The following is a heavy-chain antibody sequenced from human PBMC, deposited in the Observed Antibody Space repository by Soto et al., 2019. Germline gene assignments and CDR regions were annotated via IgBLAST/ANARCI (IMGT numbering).Heavy chain of an antibody. Sequence: ASVKVSCKASGGTFSSYTISWVRQAPGQGLEWMGWINPNSGSTNYAQKLQGRVTMTTDTSTSTAYMELRSLRSDDTAVYYCARNFVWYSSDHFDYWGQGTLVTVSS. CDR2: INPNSGST. CDR1: GGTFSSYT. CDR3: ARNFVWYSSDHFDY. V-gene: IGHV1-18*01. D-gene: IGHD6-19*01. J-gene: IGHJ4*02.